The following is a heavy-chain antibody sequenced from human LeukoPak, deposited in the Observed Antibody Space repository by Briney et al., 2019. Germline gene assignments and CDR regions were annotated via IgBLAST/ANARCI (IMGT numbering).Heavy chain of an antibody. CDR1: GFTFSSYS. J-gene: IGHJ4*02. CDR3: ARDGENLCYFDY. CDR2: ISSSSSYI. Sequence: GGSLRLSCAASGFTFSSYSMNWVRQAPGKGLEWVSSISSSSSYIYYADSVKGRFTISRDNAKNSLYLQMNSLRAEDTAVYYCARDGENLCYFDYWGQGTLVTVSS. V-gene: IGHV3-21*01. D-gene: IGHD3-10*01.